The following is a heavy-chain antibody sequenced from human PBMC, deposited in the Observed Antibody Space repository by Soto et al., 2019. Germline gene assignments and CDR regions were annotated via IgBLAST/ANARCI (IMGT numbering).Heavy chain of an antibody. D-gene: IGHD6-19*01. Sequence: GGSLRLSCAASGFTFSSYEMNWVRQAPGKGLEWVSYISSSGGTIYYADSVKGRFTISRDNAKNSLYLQMNSLRAEDTAVYYCARGNTLGYSSAIIRDFDYWGQGTLVTVSS. CDR2: ISSSGGTI. CDR3: ARGNTLGYSSAIIRDFDY. V-gene: IGHV3-48*03. CDR1: GFTFSSYE. J-gene: IGHJ4*02.